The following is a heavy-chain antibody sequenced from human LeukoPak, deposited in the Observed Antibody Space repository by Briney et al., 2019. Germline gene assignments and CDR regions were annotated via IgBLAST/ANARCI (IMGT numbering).Heavy chain of an antibody. D-gene: IGHD6-19*01. CDR3: TRGRASGGYPHFDS. Sequence: SETLSLTCTVPGGSIDMYYWTWIRDPPGKGVESIAYIFYSARTNYNPSLKSRATITVDTSRTQFSLKLKSVTAAAMAVQFCTRGRASGGYPHFDSWGQGIQVTVSA. J-gene: IGHJ4*02. CDR1: GGSIDMYY. CDR2: IFYSART. V-gene: IGHV4-59*01.